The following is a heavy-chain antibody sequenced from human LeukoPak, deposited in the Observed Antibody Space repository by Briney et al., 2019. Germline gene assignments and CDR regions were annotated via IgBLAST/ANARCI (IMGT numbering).Heavy chain of an antibody. J-gene: IGHJ4*02. CDR2: ISSSSSYI. V-gene: IGHV3-21*01. Sequence: GGSLRLSCAASAFTFSSYSMNWVRQAPGKGLEWVSSISSSSSYIYYADSVKGRFTISRDNAKNSLYLQMNSLRAEDTAVYYCARDPWFGELHYFDYCGQGTLVTVSS. CDR1: AFTFSSYS. D-gene: IGHD3-10*01. CDR3: ARDPWFGELHYFDY.